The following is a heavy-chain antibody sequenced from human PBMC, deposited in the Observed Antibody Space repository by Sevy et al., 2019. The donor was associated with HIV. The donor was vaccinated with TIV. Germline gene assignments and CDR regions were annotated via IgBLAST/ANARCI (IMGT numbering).Heavy chain of an antibody. J-gene: IGHJ3*02. CDR1: GGSFSGHY. V-gene: IGHV4-34*01. D-gene: IGHD2-15*01. CDR3: ARHCTGSSCSHAFDI. CDR2: INHSGGT. Sequence: SETLSLTCAVYGGSFSGHYWSWIRQPPGKGLEWIGEINHSGGTNYNPSLKSRVTISGDTSKNQFSLNLNSVTAADTAVYYCARHCTGSSCSHAFDIWGQGTMVTVSS.